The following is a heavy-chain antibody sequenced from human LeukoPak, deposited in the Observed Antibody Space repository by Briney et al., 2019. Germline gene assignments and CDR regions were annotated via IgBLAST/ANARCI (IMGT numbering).Heavy chain of an antibody. J-gene: IGHJ3*02. CDR2: SYKVGNT. D-gene: IGHD1-26*01. CDR1: GFTVSNNY. CDR3: ARGLVVGGTGVWAFDI. Sequence: GGSLRLSCAASGFTVSNNYMSWVRQAPGEGLEWVSVSYKVGNTLYADFVKGRFTISRDNSKNTLYLQINSLRAEDTALYYCARGLVVGGTGVWAFDIWGQGTMVTVSS. V-gene: IGHV3-66*01.